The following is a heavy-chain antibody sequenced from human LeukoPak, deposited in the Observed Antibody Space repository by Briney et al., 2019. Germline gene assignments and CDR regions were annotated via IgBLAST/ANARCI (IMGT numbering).Heavy chain of an antibody. J-gene: IGHJ1*01. Sequence: PGGSLRLSCAASGFTFGDYAMHCIRQLPGKGLEWVSLINWDGGKTYYADSVKGRFTISRDNSKNSLYLQINSLRTEDTAFYYCAKSQSGNYLPLLYFQQWGQGTLVTVSS. CDR3: AKSQSGNYLPLLYFQQ. V-gene: IGHV3-43*01. CDR1: GFTFGDYA. CDR2: INWDGGKT. D-gene: IGHD1-26*01.